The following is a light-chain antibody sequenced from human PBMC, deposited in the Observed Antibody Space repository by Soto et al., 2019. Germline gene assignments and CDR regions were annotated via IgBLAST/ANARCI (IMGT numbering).Light chain of an antibody. CDR3: QVWDSSSDHRVV. CDR1: NIAIKG. J-gene: IGLJ2*01. CDR2: DDG. Sequence: SYELTQAPSVSVAPGQTARITCGGNNIAIKGVHWYQQKPGQAPVLVVYDDGDRPSGIPERFSGSNSGNTATLTITRVEAGDEADYHCQVWDSSSDHRVVFGGGTKVTVL. V-gene: IGLV3-21*02.